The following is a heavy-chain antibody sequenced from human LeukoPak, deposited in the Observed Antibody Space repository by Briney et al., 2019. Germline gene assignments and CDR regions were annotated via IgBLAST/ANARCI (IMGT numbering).Heavy chain of an antibody. Sequence: GGSLRLSCAASGFTVSNNYMSWVRQAPGKGLEWVSIIYSGGSTYYADSVKGRFTISRDDSRNTVYLQMNSLRAEDTAIYYCARGFNSGWYGAYWGQGTLVTVSS. CDR2: IYSGGST. CDR1: GFTVSNNY. J-gene: IGHJ4*02. D-gene: IGHD6-19*01. CDR3: ARGFNSGWYGAY. V-gene: IGHV3-53*01.